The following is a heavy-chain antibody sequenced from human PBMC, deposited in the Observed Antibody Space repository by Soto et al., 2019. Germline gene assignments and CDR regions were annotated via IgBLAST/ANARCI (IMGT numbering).Heavy chain of an antibody. CDR1: GFTFSNYG. V-gene: IGHV3-33*01. CDR2: IWYDGSNT. CDR3: ARDIGDHTSRWTDAFDI. Sequence: VQLVESGGGVVQPGRSLRLSCAASGFTFSNYGMHWVRQAPGKGLEWVAVIWYDGSNTYFADSVEGRFTISKDNSKNTLFLQMNSLRAEDTAVYYCARDIGDHTSRWTDAFDIWGQGTMVTVSS. D-gene: IGHD6-13*01. J-gene: IGHJ3*02.